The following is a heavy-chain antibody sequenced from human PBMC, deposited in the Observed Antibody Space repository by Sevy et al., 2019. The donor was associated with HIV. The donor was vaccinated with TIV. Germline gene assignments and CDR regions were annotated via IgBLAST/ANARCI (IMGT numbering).Heavy chain of an antibody. V-gene: IGHV3-48*01. CDR3: ERAVWGTYVYDDY. D-gene: IGHD3-16*01. J-gene: IGHJ4*02. CDR1: GFSFSTYT. CDR2: ISSSSNTM. Sequence: GGSLRLSCAASGFSFSTYTMNWVRQAPGKGLQWISSISSSSNTMHYADAVKGRFTISRDNAKNSLYLEMNSLRAEDTAVYYCERAVWGTYVYDDYWGQGTLVTVSS.